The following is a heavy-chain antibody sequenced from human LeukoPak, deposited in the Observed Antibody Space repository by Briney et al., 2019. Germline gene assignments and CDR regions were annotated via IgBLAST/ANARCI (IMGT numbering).Heavy chain of an antibody. V-gene: IGHV3-7*01. Sequence: GGSLRLSCAASGFTFSTHWMSWVRQAPGKGLEWVANIKQDGSESYYVDSVKGRFTISRDNAKNSLYLQMNSLTAQDTAAYYCAKNVSPFDYWGQGTLVTVSS. CDR3: AKNVSPFDY. J-gene: IGHJ4*02. CDR2: IKQDGSES. D-gene: IGHD2-8*01. CDR1: GFTFSTHW.